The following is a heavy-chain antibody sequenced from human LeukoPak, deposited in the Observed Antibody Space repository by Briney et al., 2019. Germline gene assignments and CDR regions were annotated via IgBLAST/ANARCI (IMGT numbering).Heavy chain of an antibody. D-gene: IGHD4-17*01. V-gene: IGHV3-53*01. CDR1: GFTVSSNY. J-gene: IGHJ4*02. CDR2: IYSGGST. CDR3: AKVVGTYGNFDY. Sequence: GESLRLSCAASGFTVSSNYMSWVRQAPGKGLEWVSVIYSGGSTYYADSVKGRFTISRDNSKNTLYLQMNSLRAEDTAVYYCAKVVGTYGNFDYWGQGTLVTVSS.